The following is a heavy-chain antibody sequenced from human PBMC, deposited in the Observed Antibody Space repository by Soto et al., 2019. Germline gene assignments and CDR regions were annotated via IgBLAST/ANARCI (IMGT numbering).Heavy chain of an antibody. Sequence: LSLTCTVSGGSISSGDYYWRWIRQPPGQGLEWIEYIYYSGSTYYNPSLKSRVTISVDTSKNQFSLKLSSVTAADTAMYYCARAPTDYNLYYYYGMDVWGQGTTVTVSS. D-gene: IGHD4-4*01. V-gene: IGHV4-30-4*01. CDR1: GGSISSGDYY. CDR2: IYYSGST. J-gene: IGHJ6*02. CDR3: ARAPTDYNLYYYYGMDV.